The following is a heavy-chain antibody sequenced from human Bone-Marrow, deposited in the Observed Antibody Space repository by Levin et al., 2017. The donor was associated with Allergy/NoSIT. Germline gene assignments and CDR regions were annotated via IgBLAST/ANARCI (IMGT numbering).Heavy chain of an antibody. Sequence: GESLKISCAASGFTFSDYYMSWIRQAPGKGLEWVSYISSSGSTIYYADSVKGRFTISRDNAKNSLYLQMNSLRAEDTAVYYCARASQYCSGWDYWGQGTLVTVSS. V-gene: IGHV3-11*01. D-gene: IGHD2-15*01. J-gene: IGHJ4*02. CDR3: ARASQYCSGWDY. CDR2: ISSSGSTI. CDR1: GFTFSDYY.